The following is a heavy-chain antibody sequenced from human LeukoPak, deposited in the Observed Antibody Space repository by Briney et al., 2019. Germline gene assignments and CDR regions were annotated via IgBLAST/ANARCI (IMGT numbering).Heavy chain of an antibody. J-gene: IGHJ4*02. CDR1: GFSFSSSW. Sequence: GGSLRLSCAASGFSFSSSWMHWVRQAPGKGLEWVSSISSSSSYIYYADSVKGRFTISRDNAKNSLYLQMNSLRAEDTAVYYCARVINWNTLDYWGQGTLVTVSS. CDR3: ARVINWNTLDY. CDR2: ISSSSSYI. V-gene: IGHV3-21*01. D-gene: IGHD1/OR15-1a*01.